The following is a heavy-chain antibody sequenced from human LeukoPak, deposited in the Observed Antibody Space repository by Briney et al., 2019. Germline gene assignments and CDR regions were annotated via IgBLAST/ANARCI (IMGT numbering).Heavy chain of an antibody. CDR3: ARWGGFYFGMDV. CDR1: GGSISNNY. D-gene: IGHD3-16*01. Sequence: SETLSLTCTVSGGSISNNYWSWIRQPPGKGLEWIGYIYYSGSTNYNPPLKSRVTISIDTSKNQFSLKLSSVTAADTAVYYCARWGGFYFGMDVWGKGTTVTVSS. CDR2: IYYSGST. V-gene: IGHV4-59*01. J-gene: IGHJ6*04.